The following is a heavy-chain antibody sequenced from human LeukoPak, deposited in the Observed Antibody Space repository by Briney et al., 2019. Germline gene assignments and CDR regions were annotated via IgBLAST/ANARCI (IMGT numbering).Heavy chain of an antibody. Sequence: ASVKVSCKTSGYTFTSYYMHWVRQAPGQGLEWMGRINPSGGRTSYAQKFQGRVTMTRDMSTSTVYMELSSLRSEDTAVYYCARGQRPLAAAGRNWFDPWGQGTLVTVSS. CDR1: GYTFTSYY. V-gene: IGHV1-46*01. CDR3: ARGQRPLAAAGRNWFDP. D-gene: IGHD6-13*01. J-gene: IGHJ5*02. CDR2: INPSGGRT.